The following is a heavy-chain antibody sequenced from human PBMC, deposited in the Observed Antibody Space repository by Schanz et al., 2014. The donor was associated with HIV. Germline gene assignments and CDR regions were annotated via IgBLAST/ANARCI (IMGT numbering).Heavy chain of an antibody. Sequence: QVQLVESGGGVVQPGRSLRLSCAASGFTFSSHGMHWVRQAPGKGLEWVAVISYDGSNKYYADSVKGRFTISRDNSKNTLYLQMNSLRAEDTAVYYCAKGRDFLTGRPALWGHGTLVTVSS. CDR2: ISYDGSNK. CDR1: GFTFSSHG. D-gene: IGHD3-9*01. V-gene: IGHV3-30*18. CDR3: AKGRDFLTGRPAL. J-gene: IGHJ4*01.